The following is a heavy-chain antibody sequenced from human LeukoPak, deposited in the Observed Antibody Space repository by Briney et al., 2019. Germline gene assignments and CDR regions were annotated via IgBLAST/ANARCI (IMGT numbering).Heavy chain of an antibody. CDR1: GGSINSSSYY. J-gene: IGHJ4*02. V-gene: IGHV4-39*07. CDR3: ARDNPPTVVTGFFYY. Sequence: KSSETLSLTCTVSGGSINSSSYYWGWIRQPPGKGLEWIGNIYYSGNTYYNPSLKSRVTISVDTSKNQFSLKLSSVTAADTAVYYCARDNPPTVVTGFFYYWGQGTLVTVSS. D-gene: IGHD4-23*01. CDR2: IYYSGNT.